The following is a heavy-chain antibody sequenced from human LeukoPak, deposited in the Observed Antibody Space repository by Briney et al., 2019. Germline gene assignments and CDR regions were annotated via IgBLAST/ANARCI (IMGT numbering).Heavy chain of an antibody. CDR1: GFTFSSYG. Sequence: PGGSLRLSCAASGFTFSSYGMHWVRQAPGKGLEWVAVISYDGSNKYYADSVKGRFTISRDNSKNTLYLQMNSLRAEDTAVYYCAKDLTASITIFGVVIRERTYYYYMDVWGKGTTVTVSS. D-gene: IGHD3-3*01. V-gene: IGHV3-30*18. CDR3: AKDLTASITIFGVVIRERTYYYYMDV. J-gene: IGHJ6*03. CDR2: ISYDGSNK.